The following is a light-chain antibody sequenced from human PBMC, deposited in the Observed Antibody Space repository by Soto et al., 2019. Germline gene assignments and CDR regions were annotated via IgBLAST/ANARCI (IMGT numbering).Light chain of an antibody. Sequence: EIVLTQSPGTLSLSPGERATLSCRASQSVSSNYLAWYQQKPGQAPRLLIYGASRGAAGIPDRFIGSGSGTDFTLTINRLEPEDFAVYFCQQYGSSPMYTFGQGTKLEIK. CDR2: GAS. CDR1: QSVSSNY. V-gene: IGKV3-20*01. CDR3: QQYGSSPMYT. J-gene: IGKJ2*01.